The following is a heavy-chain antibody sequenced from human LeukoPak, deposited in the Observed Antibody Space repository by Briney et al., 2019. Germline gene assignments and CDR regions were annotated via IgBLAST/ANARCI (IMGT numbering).Heavy chain of an antibody. CDR1: GGSISSYY. D-gene: IGHD2-2*01. CDR2: IYYSGST. Sequence: PSETLSLTCTVSGGSISSYYWSWIRQPPGKGLEWIGYIYYSGSTNYDPSLKSRVTISVDTSKNQFSLKLSSVTAADMAVYYCARMGLILPAEFDYWGQGTLVTVSS. J-gene: IGHJ4*02. V-gene: IGHV4-59*01. CDR3: ARMGLILPAEFDY.